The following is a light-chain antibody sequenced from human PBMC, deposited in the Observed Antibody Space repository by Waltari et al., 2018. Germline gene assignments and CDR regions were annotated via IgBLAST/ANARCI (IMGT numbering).Light chain of an antibody. J-gene: IGLJ1*01. CDR3: SSYTSSRYV. Sequence: QSALTQPASVSGSPGQSITISCTGTSSDVGGYNYVSWYQQHPGKAPKLMISEVSNRPSGFSNRFSASKSGNTASLTISGLQAEDEADYYCSSYTSSRYVFGTGTKVTVL. CDR2: EVS. V-gene: IGLV2-14*01. CDR1: SSDVGGYNY.